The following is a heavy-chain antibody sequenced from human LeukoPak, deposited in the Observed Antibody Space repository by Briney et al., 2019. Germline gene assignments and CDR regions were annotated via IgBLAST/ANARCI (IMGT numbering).Heavy chain of an antibody. CDR1: GGTFSSYA. V-gene: IGHV1-69*13. CDR3: ARVGSGYDLMRRGPYYFDY. J-gene: IGHJ4*02. Sequence: ASVKVSCKASGGTFSSYAISWVRQAPGQGLEWMGGIIPIFGTANYAQKLQGRVTITADESTSTAYMELSSLRSEDTAVYYCARVGSGYDLMRRGPYYFDYWGQGTLVAVSS. D-gene: IGHD5-12*01. CDR2: IIPIFGTA.